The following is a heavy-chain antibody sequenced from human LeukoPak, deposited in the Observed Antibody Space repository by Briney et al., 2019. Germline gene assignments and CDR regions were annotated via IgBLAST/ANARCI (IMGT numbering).Heavy chain of an antibody. J-gene: IGHJ5*02. D-gene: IGHD3-16*01. Sequence: GASVKVSCKASGCTFTGYSMHWVRQAPGQGLEWMGWINPNSGGTDYAQKFQGRVTMTRDTSISTAYIELSRLRSDDTAVYYCARDLPRFGGWLSAWGQGTLVTVSS. CDR3: ARDLPRFGGWLSA. CDR1: GCTFTGYS. CDR2: INPNSGGT. V-gene: IGHV1-2*02.